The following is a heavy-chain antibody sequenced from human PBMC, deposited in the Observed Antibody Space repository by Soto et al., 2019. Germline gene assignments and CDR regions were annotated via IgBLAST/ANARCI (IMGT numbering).Heavy chain of an antibody. Sequence: QVQLVQSGAEVKKPGSSVQVSCKASGGTFSSYAISLVRQAPGHALEWLGGIIPIFGTANYAQKFQGRVTINADESTSTGYMELRSVRSYDMAVYYWERDKVADYYYRSGYNTHFDYSCHGSLVTVST. V-gene: IGHV1-69*01. D-gene: IGHD3-22*01. J-gene: IGHJ4*01. CDR3: ERDKVADYYYRSGYNTHFDY. CDR1: GGTFSSYA. CDR2: IIPIFGTA.